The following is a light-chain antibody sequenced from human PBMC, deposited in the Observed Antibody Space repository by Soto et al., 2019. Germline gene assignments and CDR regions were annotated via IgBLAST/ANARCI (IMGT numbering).Light chain of an antibody. CDR1: QSVSSS. CDR3: QQHTNWPPGST. J-gene: IGKJ5*01. V-gene: IGKV3-11*01. Sequence: EIVLTQSPATLSLSPGERATLSCRASQSVSSSLAWYQHKPGQAPRLLIYDASNSATGAPARFSGSGFGTDFTLTISSLEPEDFAVYYCQQHTNWPPGSTFGQGTRLEIK. CDR2: DAS.